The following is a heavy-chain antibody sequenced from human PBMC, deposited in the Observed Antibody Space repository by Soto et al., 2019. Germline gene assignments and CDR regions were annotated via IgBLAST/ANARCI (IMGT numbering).Heavy chain of an antibody. D-gene: IGHD6-13*01. J-gene: IGHJ4*02. Sequence: GGSLRLSCAASGFTFSDHYMDWVRQAPGKGLEWVGRTRNKANSYTTEYAASVKGRFTISRDDSKNSLYLQMNSLKTEDTAVYYCVRRNTRSRAFDYWGQGTLVTVSS. CDR2: TRNKANSYTT. V-gene: IGHV3-72*01. CDR1: GFTFSDHY. CDR3: VRRNTRSRAFDY.